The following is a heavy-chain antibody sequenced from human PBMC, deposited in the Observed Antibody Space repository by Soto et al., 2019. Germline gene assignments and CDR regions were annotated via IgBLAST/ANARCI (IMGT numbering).Heavy chain of an antibody. CDR3: TADIPNISANYGMDV. J-gene: IGHJ6*02. D-gene: IGHD6-25*01. CDR1: GFIFSNTW. V-gene: IGHV3-15*07. Sequence: GGSLRLSCAASGFIFSNTWINWVRQAPGKGLEWVGRIKTKIEGGTTNYAAPVKGRFTVSGDDSKNTVYLHMNSLRTEETAVYYCTADIPNISANYGMDVWGQGTTVTVSS. CDR2: IKTKIEGGTT.